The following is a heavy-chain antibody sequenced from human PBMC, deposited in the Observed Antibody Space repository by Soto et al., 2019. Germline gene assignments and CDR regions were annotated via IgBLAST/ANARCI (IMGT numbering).Heavy chain of an antibody. CDR2: IYHSGST. V-gene: IGHV4-4*02. CDR1: GGSISSSIW. CDR3: VTSPGSAAGDY. J-gene: IGHJ4*02. Sequence: PSETLSLTCAVSGGSISSSIWWNWVRQPPGKGLEWIGEIYHSGSTNYNPSLKSRVTISVDKSKNQFSLRLSSVTAADTAVYYCVTSPGSAAGDYWGQGTLVTVSS. D-gene: IGHD6-13*01.